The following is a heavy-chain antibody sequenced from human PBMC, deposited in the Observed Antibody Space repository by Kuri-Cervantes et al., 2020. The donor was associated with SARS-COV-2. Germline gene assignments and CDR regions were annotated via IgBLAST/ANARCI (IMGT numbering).Heavy chain of an antibody. D-gene: IGHD2-2*01. Sequence: ETLSLTCAASGFTFSSYAMSWVRQAPGKGLEWVSAISGSGGSTYYADSVKGRFTISSDNSKNTLYLQMNSLRAEDTAVYYCAKKGVGSSTSTVYYYYYMDVWGKGTTVTVSS. CDR1: GFTFSSYA. CDR2: ISGSGGST. V-gene: IGHV3-23*01. J-gene: IGHJ6*03. CDR3: AKKGVGSSTSTVYYYYYMDV.